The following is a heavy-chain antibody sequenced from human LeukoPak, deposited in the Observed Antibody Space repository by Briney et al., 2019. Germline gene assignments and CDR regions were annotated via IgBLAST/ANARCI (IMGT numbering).Heavy chain of an antibody. Sequence: GASVKVSCKASVYTFTNYGISGVRQAPGQGLEWMGLISAYNGNTNYAHKLQGRVTMTTDTSTSKDSMDLRSLRSDDTAVDYCARVPPGGPKVHIDYWRQATMLADSS. CDR3: ARVPPGGPKVHIDY. D-gene: IGHD1-1*01. V-gene: IGHV1-18*01. J-gene: IGHJ4*02. CDR1: VYTFTNYG. CDR2: ISAYNGNT.